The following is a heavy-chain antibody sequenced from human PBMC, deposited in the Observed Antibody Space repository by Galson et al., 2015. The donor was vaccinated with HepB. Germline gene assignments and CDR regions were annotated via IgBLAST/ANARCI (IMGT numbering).Heavy chain of an antibody. J-gene: IGHJ4*02. V-gene: IGHV3-7*01. CDR1: GFTFSRYW. D-gene: IGHD3-10*01. Sequence: SLRLSCAASGFTFSRYWMSWVRQAPGKGLEWVANIKRDGSEKHSGDSVMGRLTISRDNSKDTVYLQMNSLRDEDTAVYYCASDCDGSGSFYNMLGYWGQGTMVTVSS. CDR3: ASDCDGSGSFYNMLGY. CDR2: IKRDGSEK.